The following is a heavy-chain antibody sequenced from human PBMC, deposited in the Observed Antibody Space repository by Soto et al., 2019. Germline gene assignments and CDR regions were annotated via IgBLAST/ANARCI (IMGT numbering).Heavy chain of an antibody. CDR2: TYYRSKWYN. CDR3: ARDQVATIRNWFDP. V-gene: IGHV6-1*01. D-gene: IGHD5-12*01. Sequence: PSQTLSLPCAISGDSVSSNSAAWNWIRQSPSRGLEWLGRTYYRSKWYNDYAVSVKSRITINPDTSKNQFSLQLNSVTPEDTAVYYCARDQVATIRNWFDPWGQGTLVTVSS. J-gene: IGHJ5*02. CDR1: GDSVSSNSAA.